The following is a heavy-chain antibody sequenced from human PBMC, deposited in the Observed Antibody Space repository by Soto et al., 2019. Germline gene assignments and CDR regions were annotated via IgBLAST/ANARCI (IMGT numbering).Heavy chain of an antibody. Sequence: QVQLVQSGAEVKKPGASVKVSCKASGYTFTSYGISWVRQAPGQGLEWMGWISAYNGNTNYAQKLQGRVTMTTDTSTSPAYMELRSLGADDAAVYYCARDPAVLGAVAGAEESWVDPLGQGTLVTGSS. CDR2: ISAYNGNT. V-gene: IGHV1-18*01. CDR1: GYTFTSYG. J-gene: IGHJ5*02. D-gene: IGHD6-19*01. CDR3: ARDPAVLGAVAGAEESWVDP.